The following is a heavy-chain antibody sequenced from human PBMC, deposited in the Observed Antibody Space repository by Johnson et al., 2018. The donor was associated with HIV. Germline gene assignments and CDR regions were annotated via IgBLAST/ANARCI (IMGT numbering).Heavy chain of an antibody. Sequence: CAASGFTFINFGMHWVRQAPGKGLEWVAVISYDGSNKYYADSVKGRFTISRDNSKNTLYLQMNSLRAEDTAVYYCARAGAVGFDAFDIWGQGTMVTVSS. CDR2: ISYDGSNK. CDR1: GFTFINFG. J-gene: IGHJ3*02. D-gene: IGHD6-19*01. V-gene: IGHV3-30*03. CDR3: ARAGAVGFDAFDI.